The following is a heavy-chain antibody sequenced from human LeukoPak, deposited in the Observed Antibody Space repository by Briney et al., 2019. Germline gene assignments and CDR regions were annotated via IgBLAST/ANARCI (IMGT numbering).Heavy chain of an antibody. J-gene: IGHJ4*02. CDR1: GFTFSSYG. CDR3: ATDSRYFDWLLYY. CDR2: IWYDGSNK. V-gene: IGHV3-33*01. Sequence: PGGSLRLSCAASGFTFSSYGMHWVRQAPGKGLEWVAVIWYDGSNKYYADSVKGRFTISRDNSKNTLYLQMNSLRAEDTAVYYCATDSRYFDWLLYYWGQGTLVTVSS. D-gene: IGHD3-9*01.